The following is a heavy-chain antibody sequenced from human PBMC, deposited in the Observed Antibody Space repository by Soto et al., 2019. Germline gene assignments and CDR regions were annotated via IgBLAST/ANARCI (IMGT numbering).Heavy chain of an antibody. CDR2: IYTSGST. CDR3: ARGEPYGFWSGYLSPNYYYGMDV. D-gene: IGHD3-3*01. CDR1: GGSISSYY. V-gene: IGHV4-4*07. J-gene: IGHJ6*02. Sequence: PSETLSLTCTVSGGSISSYYWSWIRQPAGKGLEWIGRIYTSGSTNYNPSLKSRVTMSVDTSKNQFSLKPSSVTAADTAVYYCARGEPYGFWSGYLSPNYYYGMDVWGQGTTVTVSS.